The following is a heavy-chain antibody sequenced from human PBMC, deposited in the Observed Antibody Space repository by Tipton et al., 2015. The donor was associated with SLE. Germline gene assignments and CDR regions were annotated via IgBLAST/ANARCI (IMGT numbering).Heavy chain of an antibody. V-gene: IGHV4-59*01. CDR1: GGSISSYY. CDR2: IYYSGST. CDR3: ARGVGADY. D-gene: IGHD1-26*01. Sequence: GLVKPSETLSLTCTVSGGSISSYYWSWIRQPPGKGLEWIGYIYYSGSTNYNPSLKSRVTISVDTSKNQFSLKLSSVTAADTATYYCARGVGADYWGQGTLVTVSS. J-gene: IGHJ4*02.